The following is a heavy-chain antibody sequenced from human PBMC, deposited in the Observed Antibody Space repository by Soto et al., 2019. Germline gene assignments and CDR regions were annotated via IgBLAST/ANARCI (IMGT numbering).Heavy chain of an antibody. D-gene: IGHD2-21*01. Sequence: QLVESGGGLVQPGRSLRLSCVASGFRFDEYAIHWVRQAPGKGLEWVSGISWDSGSINYAGSVRGRFTVSRDNAKNSLYLRMTTLRSEDTAFYYCAKIVTRHSLVPVFDQWGQGALVSVSS. CDR3: AKIVTRHSLVPVFDQ. CDR2: ISWDSGSI. J-gene: IGHJ4*02. CDR1: GFRFDEYA. V-gene: IGHV3-9*01.